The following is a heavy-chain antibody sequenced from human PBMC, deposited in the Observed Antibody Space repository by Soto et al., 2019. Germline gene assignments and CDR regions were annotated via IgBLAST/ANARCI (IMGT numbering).Heavy chain of an antibody. V-gene: IGHV1-2*06. Sequence: SVKVSCKASGYSFTDYHIHWVRQAPGQGLEWLGRINPKSGGTSTAQKFQGRVTMTRDTSISTAYMELSRLRSDDTAMYYCARAPYSSSWYAYWGQGTLVTVSS. CDR1: GYSFTDYH. D-gene: IGHD6-13*01. CDR2: INPKSGGT. J-gene: IGHJ4*02. CDR3: ARAPYSSSWYAY.